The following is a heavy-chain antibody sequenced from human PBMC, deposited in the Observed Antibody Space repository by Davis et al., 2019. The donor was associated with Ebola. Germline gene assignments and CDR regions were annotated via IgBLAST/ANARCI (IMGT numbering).Heavy chain of an antibody. CDR2: MNPKSGNT. V-gene: IGHV1-8*01. D-gene: IGHD1-26*01. Sequence: AASVKVSCKASGYTFTSYDINWVRQAPRQGLEWMGWMNPKSGNTGYAQKFQGRVTMTSNTSITTVNMELSSLRSEDTAVYYCARGLYSGSYSIDYWGQGTLVTVSS. CDR1: GYTFTSYD. CDR3: ARGLYSGSYSIDY. J-gene: IGHJ4*02.